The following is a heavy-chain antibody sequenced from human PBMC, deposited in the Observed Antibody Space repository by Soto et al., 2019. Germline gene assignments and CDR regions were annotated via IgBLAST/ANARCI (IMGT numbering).Heavy chain of an antibody. CDR2: IYYSGST. Sequence: SETLSLTCTVSGGSISSYYWSWIRQPPGKGLEWIGYIYYSGSTNYNPSLKSRVTISVDTSKNQFSLKLSSVTAADTAVYYCARESEGWWFDPWGQGTLVTVSS. CDR3: ARESEGWWFDP. J-gene: IGHJ5*02. CDR1: GGSISSYY. D-gene: IGHD6-19*01. V-gene: IGHV4-59*01.